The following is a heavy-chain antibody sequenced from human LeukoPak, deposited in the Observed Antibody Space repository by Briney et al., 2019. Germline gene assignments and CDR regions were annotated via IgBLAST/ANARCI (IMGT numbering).Heavy chain of an antibody. CDR3: ARGGYCSSTSCYWYFDL. V-gene: IGHV4-59*01. Sequence: PSETLSLTCTVSGGSISSYYWSWIRQPPGKGLEWIGYIYYSGSTNCNPSLKSRVTIPVDTSKNQFSLKLSSVTAADTAVYYCARGGYCSSTSCYWYFDLWGRGTLVTVSS. CDR1: GGSISSYY. CDR2: IYYSGST. D-gene: IGHD2-2*01. J-gene: IGHJ2*01.